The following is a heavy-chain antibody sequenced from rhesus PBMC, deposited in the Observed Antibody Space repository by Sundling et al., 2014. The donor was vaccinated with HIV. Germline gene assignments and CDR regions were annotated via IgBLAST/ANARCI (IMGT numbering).Heavy chain of an antibody. CDR1: GGSISSSY. CDR3: ARTGPWTGYYSFDY. D-gene: IGHD3-3*01. Sequence: QLHLQESGPGLVKPSETLSVTCAVSGGSISSSYWSWIRQAPGKGLEWVGYIYGSGTDTYYNPSLKSRLTLSVDTSKKHLSLRLSSVTAADTAVYYCARTGPWTGYYSFDYWGQGVLVTVSS. CDR2: IYGSGTDT. V-gene: IGHV4-169*01. J-gene: IGHJ4*01.